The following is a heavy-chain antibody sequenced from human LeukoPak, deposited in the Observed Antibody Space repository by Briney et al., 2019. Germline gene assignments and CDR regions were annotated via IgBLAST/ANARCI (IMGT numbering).Heavy chain of an antibody. Sequence: GGSLRLSCAASGFTFRSYWMSWVRQAPGKGLEWVANIKQDGSEKYYVDSVKGRFTISRENAKNSLYLQMNSLRAEDTAVYYCARGEVTPYYWGQGTLVTVSS. J-gene: IGHJ4*02. CDR2: IKQDGSEK. CDR1: GFTFRSYW. CDR3: ARGEVTPYY. D-gene: IGHD4-23*01. V-gene: IGHV3-7*01.